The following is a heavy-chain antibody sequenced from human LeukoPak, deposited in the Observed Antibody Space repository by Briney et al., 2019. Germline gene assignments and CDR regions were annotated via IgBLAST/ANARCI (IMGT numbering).Heavy chain of an antibody. V-gene: IGHV4-59*01. D-gene: IGHD6-13*01. CDR2: IYYSGST. Sequence: PSETLSLTCTVSGGSISSYYWSWIRQPPGKGLEWIGYIYYSGSTNYNPSLKSRVTISVDTSKNQFSLKLSSVTAADTAVYYCARSIAAADYYYYYGMDVWGQGTTVTVSS. CDR1: GGSISSYY. J-gene: IGHJ6*02. CDR3: ARSIAAADYYYYYGMDV.